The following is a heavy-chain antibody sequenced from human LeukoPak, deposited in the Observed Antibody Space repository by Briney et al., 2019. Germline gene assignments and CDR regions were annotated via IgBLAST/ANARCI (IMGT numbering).Heavy chain of an antibody. D-gene: IGHD3-3*01. J-gene: IGHJ4*02. CDR3: ARGFHYDFWSGSYYFDY. CDR1: GFTLSGHY. Sequence: GGSPRLSCAAFGFTLSGHYMDWVRQAPGKGLEWVGRARNKANSYSTEYAASVKGRFTISRDDSKNSLYLQMNSLKTEDTAVYYCARGFHYDFWSGSYYFDYWGQGTLVTVSS. CDR2: ARNKANSYST. V-gene: IGHV3-72*01.